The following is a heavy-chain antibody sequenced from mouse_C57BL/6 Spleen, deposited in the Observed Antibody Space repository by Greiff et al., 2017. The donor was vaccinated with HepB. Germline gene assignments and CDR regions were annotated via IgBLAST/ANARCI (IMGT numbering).Heavy chain of an antibody. Sequence: VQLQQSGAELVRPGASVTLSCKASGYTFTDYEMHWVKQTPVHGLEWIGAIDPETGGTAYNQKFKGKAILTADKSSSTAYMELRSLTSEDSAVYYCTSGDDWYFDVWGTGTTVTVSS. CDR3: TSGDDWYFDV. CDR2: IDPETGGT. V-gene: IGHV1-15*01. D-gene: IGHD3-3*01. CDR1: GYTFTDYE. J-gene: IGHJ1*03.